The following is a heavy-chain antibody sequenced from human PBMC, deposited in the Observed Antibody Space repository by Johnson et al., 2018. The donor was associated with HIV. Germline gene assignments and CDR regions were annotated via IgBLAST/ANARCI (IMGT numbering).Heavy chain of an antibody. Sequence: MQLVESGGGVVQPGRSLRLSCAASGFTFSSYAMHWVRQAPGKWLEWVSVIYSGGSTYYADSVKGRFTISRDNSKNTLYLLMNSLRAEDTAVYYCARDRLGYSSSWGGVDAFDIWGQGTMVTVSS. D-gene: IGHD6-13*01. CDR2: IYSGGST. J-gene: IGHJ3*02. V-gene: IGHV3-66*01. CDR1: GFTFSSYA. CDR3: ARDRLGYSSSWGGVDAFDI.